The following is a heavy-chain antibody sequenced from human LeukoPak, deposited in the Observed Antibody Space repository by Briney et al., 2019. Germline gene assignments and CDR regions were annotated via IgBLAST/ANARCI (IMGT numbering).Heavy chain of an antibody. Sequence: ESSETLSLTCTVSGGSISSSSYYWGWIRQPPGKGLEWIGSIYYSGSTYYNPSLKSRVTISVDASENQFSLKLTSMTAADTAVYYCARAGKQQLDNWFDPWGQGTLVTVSS. D-gene: IGHD6-13*01. V-gene: IGHV4-39*01. CDR3: ARAGKQQLDNWFDP. CDR1: GGSISSSSYY. CDR2: IYYSGST. J-gene: IGHJ5*02.